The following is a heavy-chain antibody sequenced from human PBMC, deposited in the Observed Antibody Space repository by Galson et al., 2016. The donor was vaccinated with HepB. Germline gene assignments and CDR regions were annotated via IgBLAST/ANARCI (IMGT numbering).Heavy chain of an antibody. V-gene: IGHV3-21*01. CDR2: ISSSSSYI. CDR3: AKGGFRLLDT. J-gene: IGHJ5*02. D-gene: IGHD3-10*01. CDR1: GFTFSSYS. Sequence: SLRLSCAASGFTFSSYSMNWVRQAPGKGLEWVSSISSSSSYIHYADSVKGRFTISRDNAKNSLYLQMNSLRAEDTAVYYCAKGGFRLLDTWGQGTLVTVSS.